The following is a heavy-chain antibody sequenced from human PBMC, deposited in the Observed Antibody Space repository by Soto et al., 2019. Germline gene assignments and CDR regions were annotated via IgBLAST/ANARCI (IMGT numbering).Heavy chain of an antibody. CDR3: AKGGYCSSTSCLFYYYYYMDV. D-gene: IGHD2-2*01. J-gene: IGHJ6*03. V-gene: IGHV3-23*01. Sequence: GGFLRLSCAASGFTFSSYAMSWVRQAPGKGLEWVSAISGSGGSTYYADSVKGRFTISRDNSKNTLYLQMNSLRAEDTAVHYWAKGGYCSSTSCLFYYYYYMDVWGKGTPVPVSS. CDR1: GFTFSSYA. CDR2: ISGSGGST.